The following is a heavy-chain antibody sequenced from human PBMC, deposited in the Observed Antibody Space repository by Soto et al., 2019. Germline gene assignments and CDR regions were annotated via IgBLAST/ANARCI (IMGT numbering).Heavy chain of an antibody. CDR2: IWYDGSNK. CDR1: GFTFSSYG. Sequence: GGSLRLSCAASGFTFSSYGMHWVRQAPGKGLEWVAVIWYDGSNKYYADSVKGRFTISRDNSKNTLYLQMNSLRAEDTAVYYCARGGVATINWDYFDYWGQGTLVTVSS. J-gene: IGHJ4*02. CDR3: ARGGVATINWDYFDY. D-gene: IGHD5-12*01. V-gene: IGHV3-33*01.